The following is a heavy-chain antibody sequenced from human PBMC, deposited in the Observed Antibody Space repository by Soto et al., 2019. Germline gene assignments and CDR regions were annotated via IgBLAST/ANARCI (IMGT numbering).Heavy chain of an antibody. CDR3: ARDIYGGYAILARPSFDY. D-gene: IGHD5-12*01. V-gene: IGHV1-3*01. Sequence: ASVKVSCKASGYTFTSYAMHWVRQAPGQRLEWMGWSNAGNGDTKYSQNFQGRVTITRDTSASTVYMELSSLTSEDTAVYYCARDIYGGYAILARPSFDYWGQGALVTVSS. J-gene: IGHJ4*02. CDR2: SNAGNGDT. CDR1: GYTFTSYA.